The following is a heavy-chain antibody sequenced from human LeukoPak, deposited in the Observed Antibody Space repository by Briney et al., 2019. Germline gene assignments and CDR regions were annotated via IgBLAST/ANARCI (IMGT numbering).Heavy chain of an antibody. Sequence: ESGPTLVNPTQTLTLTCTFSGFSLSTSGVGVGWIRQPPGKALEWLALIYWDDDKRYSPSLKSRLTITKDTSKNQVVLTMTNMDPVDTATYYCAHHITYCSGGSCYFFDYWGQGTLVTVSS. CDR2: IYWDDDK. J-gene: IGHJ4*02. V-gene: IGHV2-5*02. D-gene: IGHD2-15*01. CDR3: AHHITYCSGGSCYFFDY. CDR1: GFSLSTSGVG.